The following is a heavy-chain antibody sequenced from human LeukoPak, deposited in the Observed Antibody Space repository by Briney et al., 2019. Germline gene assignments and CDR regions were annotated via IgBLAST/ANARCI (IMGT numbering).Heavy chain of an antibody. CDR2: IYYSGST. J-gene: IGHJ4*02. D-gene: IGHD3-10*01. CDR1: GDSISSGGHY. CDR3: VRSQQAYGSGNSYYFDY. V-gene: IGHV4-31*03. Sequence: SQTLSLTCTVSGDSISSGGHYWSWIRQHPGKGLEWIEYIYYSGSTYYNPSLNSRVTISMDKSQNQFSLKLTSATAADTAVYYCVRSQQAYGSGNSYYFDYWGQGTLVTVSS.